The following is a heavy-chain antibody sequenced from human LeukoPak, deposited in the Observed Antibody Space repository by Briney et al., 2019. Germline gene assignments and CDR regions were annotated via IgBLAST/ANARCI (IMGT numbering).Heavy chain of an antibody. Sequence: GGSLRLSCAASGFTFTDYSMTWVRQAPGKGLEWVSSISTVSTYKFYSDSVKGRFTISRDNAKNILYLQMSSLSAEDTAVYFCVRDGSGFYLYYYMDVWGRGPPVTVSS. J-gene: IGHJ6*03. CDR2: ISTVSTYK. V-gene: IGHV3-21*01. CDR3: VRDGSGFYLYYYMDV. CDR1: GFTFTDYS. D-gene: IGHD6-25*01.